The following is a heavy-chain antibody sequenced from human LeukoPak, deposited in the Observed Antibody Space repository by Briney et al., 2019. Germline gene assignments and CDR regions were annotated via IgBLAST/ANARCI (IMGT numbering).Heavy chain of an antibody. CDR1: GFTFDDYA. CDR3: AKDSSLDY. V-gene: IGHV3-43*02. Sequence: PGPSLRLSCAASGFTFDDYAMHCVRQAPGEGLECVSLIRVVGGSTYYACSVKGRFTISRDNSKNSLYLQINSLRTEDTGLYYCAKDSSLDYWGQGTLVTLSS. CDR2: IRVVGGST. J-gene: IGHJ4*02.